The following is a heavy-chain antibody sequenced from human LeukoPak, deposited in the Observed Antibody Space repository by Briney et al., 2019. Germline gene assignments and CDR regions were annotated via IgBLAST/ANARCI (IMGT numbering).Heavy chain of an antibody. CDR2: ISSSSSYI. CDR3: ARDSSGWHDAFDI. V-gene: IGHV3-21*01. CDR1: GFTFSSYS. Sequence: GGSLRLSCAASGFTFSSYSMSWVRQAPGKGLEWVSSISSSSSYIYYADSVKGRFTISRDNAKNSLYLQMNSLRAEDTAVYYCARDSSGWHDAFDIWGQGTMVTVSS. D-gene: IGHD6-19*01. J-gene: IGHJ3*02.